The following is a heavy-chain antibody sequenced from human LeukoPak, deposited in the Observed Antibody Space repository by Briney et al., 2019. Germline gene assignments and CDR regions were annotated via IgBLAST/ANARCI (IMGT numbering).Heavy chain of an antibody. Sequence: ASVKVSCKASGYTFTSYYMHWVRQAPGQGLEWMGIINPSGGSTSYAQKFQGRVTVTRDMSTSTVYMELSSLRSEDTAVYYCARAYDSSGYYISGCDYWGQGTLVTVSS. J-gene: IGHJ4*02. CDR3: ARAYDSSGYYISGCDY. CDR1: GYTFTSYY. V-gene: IGHV1-46*01. CDR2: INPSGGST. D-gene: IGHD3-22*01.